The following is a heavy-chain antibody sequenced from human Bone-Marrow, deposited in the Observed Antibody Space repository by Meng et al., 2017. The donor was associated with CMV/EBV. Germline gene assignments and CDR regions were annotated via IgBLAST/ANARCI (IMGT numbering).Heavy chain of an antibody. CDR3: ARRGVPAADDYYGMDV. V-gene: IGHV3-20*04. D-gene: IGHD2-2*01. Sequence: GESLKISCAASGFTFDDYGMSWVRQAPGKGLEWVSGINWNGGSTGYADSVKGRFTISRDNAKNSLYLQMNSLRAEDTALYYCARRGVPAADDYYGMDVWGQGTTVTVSS. CDR2: INWNGGST. CDR1: GFTFDDYG. J-gene: IGHJ6*02.